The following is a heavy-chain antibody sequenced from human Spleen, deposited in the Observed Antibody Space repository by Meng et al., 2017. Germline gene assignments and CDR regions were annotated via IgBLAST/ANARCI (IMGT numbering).Heavy chain of an antibody. J-gene: IGHJ4*02. Sequence: ASVKVSCKASGYTFTSYAMHWVRQAPGQRLEWMGWINAGNGNTKYSQKFQGRVTITRDTSASTAYMELSSLRSEDTAVYYCARGGGIYYSGSYGYAAYWGQGTLVTVSS. CDR3: ARGGGIYYSGSYGYAAY. D-gene: IGHD1-26*01. V-gene: IGHV1-3*01. CDR1: GYTFTSYA. CDR2: INAGNGNT.